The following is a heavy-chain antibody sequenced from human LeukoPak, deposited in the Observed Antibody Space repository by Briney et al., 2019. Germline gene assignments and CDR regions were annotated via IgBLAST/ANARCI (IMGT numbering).Heavy chain of an antibody. J-gene: IGHJ5*01. V-gene: IGHV1-46*01. Sequence: ASVKVSCKASGYTFTRYYMDWVRQAPGQGREWMGTINPSGGSTSYAQKFQGRVTMTRDTSTSTVHMELSGLRSEDTAVYYCAKDSGYSSRWFDYWGQGTLVTVSS. CDR1: GYTFTRYY. CDR2: INPSGGST. CDR3: AKDSGYSSRWFDY. D-gene: IGHD6-13*01.